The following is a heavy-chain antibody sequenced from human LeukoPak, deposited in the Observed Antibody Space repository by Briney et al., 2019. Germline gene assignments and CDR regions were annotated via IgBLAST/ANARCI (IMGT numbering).Heavy chain of an antibody. CDR3: ARGGGNWNYLMDFDY. Sequence: GASVKVSCKASGGTFSSYAISWVRQAPGQGLEWMGGIIPIFGTANYAQKFQGRVTITTDESTSTAYMELSSLRSEDTAVYYCARGGGNWNYLMDFDYWGQGTLVTVSS. D-gene: IGHD1-7*01. J-gene: IGHJ4*02. CDR2: IIPIFGTA. CDR1: GGTFSSYA. V-gene: IGHV1-69*05.